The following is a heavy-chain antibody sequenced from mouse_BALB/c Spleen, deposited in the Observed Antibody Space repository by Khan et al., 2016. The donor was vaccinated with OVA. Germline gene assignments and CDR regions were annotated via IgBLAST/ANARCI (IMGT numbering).Heavy chain of an antibody. Sequence: EVELVESGPELMKPGASVKISCKASGYSFTSYYIHWLKQSHGKSLEWIGYIDPFNGGTSYNPKFKGKATLTVDKSSSTAYMHLSSLTSDDSAVYYCARHGYVAWFAYWGQGTLVTVSA. J-gene: IGHJ3*01. V-gene: IGHV1S135*01. CDR1: GYSFTSYY. CDR3: ARHGYVAWFAY. D-gene: IGHD2-2*01. CDR2: IDPFNGGT.